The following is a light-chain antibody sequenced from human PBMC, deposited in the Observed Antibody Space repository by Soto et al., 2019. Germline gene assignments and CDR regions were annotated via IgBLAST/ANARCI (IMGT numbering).Light chain of an antibody. CDR2: EVR. Sequence: QSALTQPASVSGSPGQSITISCTGTSSDVGGYNYVCWYQQHPGKAPKLMIYEVRNRPSGVSYRFTGSRSGNTASLTISALQADDESTFYCSSYTTTSTLLFGGGTKVTVL. CDR3: SSYTTTSTLL. CDR1: SSDVGGYNY. J-gene: IGLJ3*02. V-gene: IGLV2-14*01.